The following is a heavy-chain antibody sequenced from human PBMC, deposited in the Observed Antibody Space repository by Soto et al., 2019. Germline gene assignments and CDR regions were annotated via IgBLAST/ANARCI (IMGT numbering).Heavy chain of an antibody. Sequence: EVPLVESGGGLVQPGGSLRLSCAASGFTFSSYAMNWVRQAPGKGLEWVSYISSSSSNIYYADSVKGRFTISRDNAQNALYLQMDSLRGEDSAVYYCANAILMWGQGTLVTVSS. CDR2: ISSSSSNI. J-gene: IGHJ4*02. CDR3: ANAILM. D-gene: IGHD3-16*01. V-gene: IGHV3-48*01. CDR1: GFTFSSYA.